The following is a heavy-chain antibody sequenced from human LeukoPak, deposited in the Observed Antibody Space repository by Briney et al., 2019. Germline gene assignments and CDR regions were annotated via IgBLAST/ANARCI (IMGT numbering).Heavy chain of an antibody. CDR1: RSTFSSYA. Sequence: GGSLRLSCAASRSTFSSYAMSWVRQAPGKGLEWVSSISGSSDRTFYADSVKGRFTISRDNSKNTLFLQMNTLRAEDTAVYYCVGFDYWGQGALVTVSS. CDR2: ISGSSDRT. CDR3: VGFDY. J-gene: IGHJ4*02. V-gene: IGHV3-23*01.